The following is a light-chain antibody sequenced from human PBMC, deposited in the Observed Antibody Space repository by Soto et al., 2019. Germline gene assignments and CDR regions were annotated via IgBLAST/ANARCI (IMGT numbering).Light chain of an antibody. CDR3: QHYNSYPWT. V-gene: IGKV1-5*01. J-gene: IGKJ1*01. Sequence: DIQMTQSPSTLSASVGDRVTISCRASQSISSWLAWYQQKPGKAPTLLIYHASSLEGGVPSRFSGSGSGTEFTLTISSLQPDDSATYYCQHYNSYPWTFGQGTRVEIK. CDR2: HAS. CDR1: QSISSW.